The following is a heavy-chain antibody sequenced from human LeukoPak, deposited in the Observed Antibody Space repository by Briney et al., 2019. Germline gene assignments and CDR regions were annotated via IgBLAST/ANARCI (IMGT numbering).Heavy chain of an antibody. V-gene: IGHV4-59*01. D-gene: IGHD3-22*01. J-gene: IGHJ4*02. CDR2: IYYSGST. CDR3: ARGFRLDYYDSSGHYFDY. CDR1: GGSINNYY. Sequence: PSETLSLTCTVSGGSINNYYWSWIRQPPGKGLEWIGNIYYSGSTSYTPSLKSRVTISVDTSKNQFSLQLRSVTAADTAVYYCARGFRLDYYDSSGHYFDYWGQGTLVTVSS.